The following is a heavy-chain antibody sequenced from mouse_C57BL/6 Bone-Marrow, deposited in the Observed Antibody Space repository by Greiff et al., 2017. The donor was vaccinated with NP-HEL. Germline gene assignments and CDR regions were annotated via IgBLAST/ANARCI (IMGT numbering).Heavy chain of an antibody. CDR1: GFNIKDDY. V-gene: IGHV14-4*01. D-gene: IGHD2-2*01. CDR3: SDGYDWFAY. CDR2: IDPENGDT. J-gene: IGHJ3*01. Sequence: EVQLQQSGAELVRPGASVKLSCTASGFNIKDDYMHWVKQRPEQGLEWIGWIDPENGDTEYASKFQGKATITADTSSNTAYLQLSSLTSEDTAVYYCSDGYDWFAYWGQGTLVTVSA.